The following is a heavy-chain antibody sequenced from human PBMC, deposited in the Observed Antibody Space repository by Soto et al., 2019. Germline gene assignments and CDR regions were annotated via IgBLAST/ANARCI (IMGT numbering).Heavy chain of an antibody. J-gene: IGHJ6*02. CDR3: ARRPSGAKDGYNAYYFYGMDV. D-gene: IGHD5-18*01. V-gene: IGHV5-10-1*01. CDR2: IDPSDSYT. CDR1: GYSFTSYW. Sequence: ESVKISFKAAGYSFTSYWISWVRQIPGKGLEWMGRIDPSDSYTNYNPSFQGHVTISVDKSISTVYPQWSSLKASDTAIYYCARRPSGAKDGYNAYYFYGMDVWGQGTAVTVSS.